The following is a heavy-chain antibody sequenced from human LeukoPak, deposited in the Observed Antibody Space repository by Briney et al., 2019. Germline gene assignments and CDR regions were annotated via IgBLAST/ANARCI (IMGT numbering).Heavy chain of an antibody. CDR1: GFTFSSYS. V-gene: IGHV3-21*01. CDR2: ISSSSSYI. D-gene: IGHD3-10*01. CDR3: ARSYGSGSYYKKRPHRHNWFDP. Sequence: GGSLRLSCAASGFTFSSYSMNWVRQAPGKGLEWVSSISSSSSYIYCADSVKGRFTISRDNAKNSLYLQMNSLRAEDTAVYYCARSYGSGSYYKKRPHRHNWFDPWGQGTLVTVSS. J-gene: IGHJ5*02.